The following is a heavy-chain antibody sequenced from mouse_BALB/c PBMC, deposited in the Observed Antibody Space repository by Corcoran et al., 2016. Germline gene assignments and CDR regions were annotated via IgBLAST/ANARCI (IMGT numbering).Heavy chain of an antibody. CDR1: GFDFSRYW. D-gene: IGHD4-1*01. J-gene: IGHJ3*01. CDR2: INPDSSTI. CDR3: ARNWDVGFAY. V-gene: IGHV4-1*02. Sequence: EVKLLESGGGLVQPGGSLKLSCAASGFDFSRYWMSWVRQAPGKGLEWIGEINPDSSTINYTPSLKDKFIISRDNAKNTLYLPMSKVRSEDTALYYCARNWDVGFAYWGQGTLVTVSA.